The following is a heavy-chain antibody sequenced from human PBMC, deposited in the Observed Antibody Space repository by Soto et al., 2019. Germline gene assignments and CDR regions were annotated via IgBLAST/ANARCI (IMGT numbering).Heavy chain of an antibody. CDR1: GLTFSTYW. CDR2: SNGDGSGT. J-gene: IGHJ6*02. Sequence: EVQLVESGGGLVQPGGSLRLSCAASGLTFSTYWMHCVRQAPGKGLVWVSRSNGDGSGTSYADSVKGRFTISRDNATNTLYLQMNSLRVADTAVYYCATAPGIEAAGEAYDGMDVWGQGTTVTVSS. D-gene: IGHD6-13*01. CDR3: ATAPGIEAAGEAYDGMDV. V-gene: IGHV3-74*01.